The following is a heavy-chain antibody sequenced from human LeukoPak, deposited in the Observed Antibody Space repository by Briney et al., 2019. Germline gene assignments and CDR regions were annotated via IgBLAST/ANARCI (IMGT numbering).Heavy chain of an antibody. CDR1: GGSISSYY. D-gene: IGHD6-19*01. J-gene: IGHJ4*02. V-gene: IGHV4-59*08. CDR2: IYYSGST. CDR3: ARSRGGAVAGTGGFYFDY. Sequence: SETLSLTCTVSGGSISSYYWSWIRQPPGKGLEWIGYIYYSGSTNYNPSLKSRVTISVDTSKNQFSLKLSSVTAADTAVYYCARSRGGAVAGTGGFYFDYWGQGTLVTVSS.